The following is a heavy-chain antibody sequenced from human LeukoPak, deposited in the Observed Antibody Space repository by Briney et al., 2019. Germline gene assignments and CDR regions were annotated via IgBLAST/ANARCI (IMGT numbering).Heavy chain of an antibody. CDR1: GFTFSSYA. D-gene: IGHD3-3*01. V-gene: IGHV3-64*01. CDR3: ARAPFYDLWSGYSDY. Sequence: GGSLRLSCAASGFTFSSYAMHWVRQAPGKGLEYVSAISSNGGSTYYANSVKGRFTISRDNSKNTLYLQMGSLSAEDMAVYYCARAPFYDLWSGYSDYWGQGTLVTVSS. J-gene: IGHJ4*02. CDR2: ISSNGGST.